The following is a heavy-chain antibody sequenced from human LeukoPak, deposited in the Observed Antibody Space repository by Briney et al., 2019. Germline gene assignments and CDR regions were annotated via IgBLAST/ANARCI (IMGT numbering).Heavy chain of an antibody. D-gene: IGHD3-3*01. V-gene: IGHV4-38-2*02. CDR1: GYSISSGYY. CDR2: IYHSGST. Sequence: SETLSLTCTVSGYSISSGYYWGWIRQPPGKGLEWIGSIYHSGSTYYNPSLKSRVTISVDTSKNQFSLKLTSVTAADTAVYYCAIDFSYWGQGTLVTVSS. CDR3: AIDFSY. J-gene: IGHJ4*02.